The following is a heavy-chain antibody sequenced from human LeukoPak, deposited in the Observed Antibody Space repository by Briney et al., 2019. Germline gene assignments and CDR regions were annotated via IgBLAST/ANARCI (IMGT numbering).Heavy chain of an antibody. CDR1: GGSISSYY. CDR2: IYYSGST. CDR3: ARERGSGSYFYYYYGMDV. Sequence: SETLSLTCTVSGGSISSYYWSWIRQPPGKGLEWIGYIYYSGSTNYNPSLKSRVTISVDTSKNQFSLKLSSVTAADTAVYYCARERGSGSYFYYYYGMDVWGQGTTVTVSS. D-gene: IGHD3-10*01. V-gene: IGHV4-59*01. J-gene: IGHJ6*02.